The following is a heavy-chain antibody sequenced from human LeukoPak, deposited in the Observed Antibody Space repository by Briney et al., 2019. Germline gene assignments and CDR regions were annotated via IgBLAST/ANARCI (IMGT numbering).Heavy chain of an antibody. Sequence: GGSLRLACAASGFTFSSYAMSWVRQAPGKGLEWVSAISSSGGSTYYADSVKGRFTISRDNSKNTLYLQMNSLRAEDTAVYYCANIDQYYYDSSGYYGYWGQGTLVTVSS. CDR3: ANIDQYYYDSSGYYGY. CDR2: ISSSGGST. V-gene: IGHV3-23*01. CDR1: GFTFSSYA. D-gene: IGHD3-22*01. J-gene: IGHJ4*02.